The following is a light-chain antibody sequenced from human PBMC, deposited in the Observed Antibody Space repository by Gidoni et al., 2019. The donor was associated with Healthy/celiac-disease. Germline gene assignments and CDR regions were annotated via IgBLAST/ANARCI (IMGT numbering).Light chain of an antibody. Sequence: EIVLTQSPATLSLSPGERATLSCRNIHSVSSYLDWYQQKPSQDPRRLIYDAFNRATGIPARFSGSWSGTDFTLTISSLEPEDFAVYYCQQRSNWPLTFGGGTKVEIK. CDR3: QQRSNWPLT. V-gene: IGKV3-11*01. J-gene: IGKJ4*01. CDR2: DAF. CDR1: HSVSSY.